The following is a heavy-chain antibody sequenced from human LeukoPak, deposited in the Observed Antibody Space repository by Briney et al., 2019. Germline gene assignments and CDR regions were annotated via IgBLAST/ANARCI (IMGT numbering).Heavy chain of an antibody. CDR2: IYDIGST. V-gene: IGHV3-53*01. CDR3: ARTAVTPGSSDAFDI. D-gene: IGHD4-17*01. J-gene: IGHJ3*02. Sequence: GSLRLSCAASGFTVSSNYMSWVRQAPGTGLEWVSIIYDIGSTYYADSVKGRFTISRDNSQNTLYLQLNSLRAGDTAVYYCARTAVTPGSSDAFDIWGQGTMVTVSS. CDR1: GFTVSSNY.